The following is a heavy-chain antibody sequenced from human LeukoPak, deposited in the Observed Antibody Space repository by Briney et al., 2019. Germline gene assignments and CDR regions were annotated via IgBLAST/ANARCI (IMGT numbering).Heavy chain of an antibody. V-gene: IGHV1-3*01. CDR3: ARMRYYASGSYLGYYFDY. D-gene: IGHD3-10*01. CDR1: GYTFTSYA. Sequence: ASVKVPCKASGYTFTSYAMHWVRQAPGQRLEWMGWINAGNGNTKYSQKFQGRVTITRDTSASTAYMELSSLRSEDTAVYYCARMRYYASGSYLGYYFDYWGQGTLVTVSS. J-gene: IGHJ4*02. CDR2: INAGNGNT.